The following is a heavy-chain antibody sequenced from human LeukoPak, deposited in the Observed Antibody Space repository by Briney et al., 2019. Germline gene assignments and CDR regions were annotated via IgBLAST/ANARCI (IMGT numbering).Heavy chain of an antibody. J-gene: IGHJ6*02. CDR2: IYNDGNK. CDR3: ARERITMVRGVISYYYGMDV. Sequence: GGSLRLSCAASGLTVSNTYMAWVRQAPGKGLQWVSFIYNDGNKYYADSVKGRFTVYRDNSQNTLYLQMNSLSSEDTAVYYCARERITMVRGVISYYYGMDVWGQGTTVTVSS. V-gene: IGHV3-53*01. CDR1: GLTVSNTY. D-gene: IGHD3-10*01.